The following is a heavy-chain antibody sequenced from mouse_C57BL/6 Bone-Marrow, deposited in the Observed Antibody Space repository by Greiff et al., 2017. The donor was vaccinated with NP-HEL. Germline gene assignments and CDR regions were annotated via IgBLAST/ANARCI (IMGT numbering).Heavy chain of an antibody. CDR2: IDPEDGDT. CDR1: GFNIKDYY. CDR3: TIITTVVATPFDY. V-gene: IGHV14-1*01. D-gene: IGHD1-1*01. Sequence: VQLQQSGAELVRPGASVKLSCTASGFNIKDYYMHWVKQRPEQGLEWIGRIDPEDGDTEYAPKFQGKATMTAAPSSNTAYLQLSSLTSEDTAVYYCTIITTVVATPFDYWGQGTTLTVS. J-gene: IGHJ2*01.